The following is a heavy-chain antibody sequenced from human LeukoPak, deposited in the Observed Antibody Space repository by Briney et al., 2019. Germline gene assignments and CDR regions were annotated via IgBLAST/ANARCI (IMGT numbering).Heavy chain of an antibody. Sequence: PGGPLRLSCAASGFTFSKHWMHWVRQAPGKGLEWVSSISSSSSYIYYADSVKGRFTISRDNAKNSLYLQMNSLRVEDTAIYYCARDPYNGAYSEGYYYYYMDVWGKGTTVTVSS. CDR1: GFTFSKHW. CDR2: ISSSSSYI. J-gene: IGHJ6*03. V-gene: IGHV3-21*01. D-gene: IGHD1-1*01. CDR3: ARDPYNGAYSEGYYYYYMDV.